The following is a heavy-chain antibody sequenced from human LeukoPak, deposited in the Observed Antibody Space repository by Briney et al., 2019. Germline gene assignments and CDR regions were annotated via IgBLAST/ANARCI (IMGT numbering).Heavy chain of an antibody. J-gene: IGHJ4*02. CDR1: GGSISSSNYY. CDR3: ATITFGGVKGSYYFDY. Sequence: SETLSLTCTVSGGSISSSNYYWGWIRQPPGKGLEWIGSMCHSGSTYYNPSLKSRVTISVDTTKNQFFLKLSSETAADTAVYYCATITFGGVKGSYYFDYWGQGTLVTVSS. CDR2: MCHSGST. D-gene: IGHD3-16*01. V-gene: IGHV4-39*01.